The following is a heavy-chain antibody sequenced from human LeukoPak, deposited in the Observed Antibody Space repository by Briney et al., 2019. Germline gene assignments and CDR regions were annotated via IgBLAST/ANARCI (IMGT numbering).Heavy chain of an antibody. J-gene: IGHJ4*02. D-gene: IGHD6-13*01. CDR2: ISYSGST. V-gene: IGHV4-59*08. CDR1: GGSISSHY. CDR3: ARHSGGGIAAAGTLDY. Sequence: PSETLSLTCSVSGGSISSHYYNWIRQSPGKGLEWIGRISYSGSTNYNPSLQSRVTISIDTSKNQFSLKLSSVTAADTAVYYCARHSGGGIAAAGTLDYWGQGTLVTVSS.